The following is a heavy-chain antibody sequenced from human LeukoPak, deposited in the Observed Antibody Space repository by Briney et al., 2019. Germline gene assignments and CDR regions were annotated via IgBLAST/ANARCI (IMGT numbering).Heavy chain of an antibody. D-gene: IGHD6-13*01. CDR1: GFTFSDYY. J-gene: IGHJ4*02. CDR3: ASPGIAAAGPPYFDY. CDR2: ISSSSGST. Sequence: GGSLRLSCAASGFTFSDYYMSWIRQAPGKGLEWVSYISSSSGSTNYADSVRGRFTISRDDAKNSFYMQTNSLRAEDTAVYYCASPGIAAAGPPYFDYWGQGTLVTVSS. V-gene: IGHV3-11*03.